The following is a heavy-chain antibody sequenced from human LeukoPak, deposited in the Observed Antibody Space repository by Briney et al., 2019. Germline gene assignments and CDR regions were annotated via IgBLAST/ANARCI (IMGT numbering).Heavy chain of an antibody. J-gene: IGHJ6*03. CDR1: GFTSSSYG. D-gene: IGHD3-10*01. CDR2: IRYDGNDK. CDR3: AKGTDGSGTPYYYYYYYMDV. Sequence: PGGSLRLSCAASGFTSSSYGMHWVRQAPGKGLEWVAFIRYDGNDKYNADSVKGRFTISRDNSKNTLYLQMNSLRAEDTAVYYCAKGTDGSGTPYYYYYYYMDVWGKGTTVTISS. V-gene: IGHV3-30*02.